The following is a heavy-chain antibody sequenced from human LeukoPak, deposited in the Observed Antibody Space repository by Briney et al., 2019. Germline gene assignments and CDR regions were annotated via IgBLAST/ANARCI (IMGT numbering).Heavy chain of an antibody. V-gene: IGHV3-9*01. Sequence: PGGSLRLSCAASGFTFDDYAMHWVRQAPGKGLEWVSGISWNGGSIGYADSVKGRFTISRDNAKNSLYLQMNSLRAEDTALYYCAKEMRAGTSSGWYVGSTWYYYYMDVWGKGTTVTVSS. J-gene: IGHJ6*03. CDR2: ISWNGGSI. CDR3: AKEMRAGTSSGWYVGSTWYYYYMDV. D-gene: IGHD6-19*01. CDR1: GFTFDDYA.